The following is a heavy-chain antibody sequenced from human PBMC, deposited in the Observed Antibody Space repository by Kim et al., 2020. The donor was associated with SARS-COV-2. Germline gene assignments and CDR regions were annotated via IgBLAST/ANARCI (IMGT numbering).Heavy chain of an antibody. CDR2: IRSKANSYAT. Sequence: GGSLRLSCAASGFTLSGSTVHWVRQASGKGLEWVGRIRSKANSYATAYAESVKNRFTISRDDSKNTAYLQMNSLKTEDTAVYYCARVNPIAGGWYDAFDIWGQGTMVTVSS. V-gene: IGHV3-73*01. J-gene: IGHJ3*02. D-gene: IGHD6-19*01. CDR3: ARVNPIAGGWYDAFDI. CDR1: GFTLSGST.